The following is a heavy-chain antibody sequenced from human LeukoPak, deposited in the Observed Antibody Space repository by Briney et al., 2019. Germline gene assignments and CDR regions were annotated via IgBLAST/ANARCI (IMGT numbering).Heavy chain of an antibody. CDR2: IYYTGNT. J-gene: IGHJ6*02. CDR3: ARHCSGDNCYFYGMDV. V-gene: IGHV4-59*08. CDR1: GGSISSYY. D-gene: IGHD2-15*01. Sequence: SETLPLTCTVSGGSISSYYWSWIRQPPGKGLEWIGYIYYTGNTNYNPSLKSRVTISIDTSKNQISLKLSSVTAADTAVYYCARHCSGDNCYFYGMDVWGQGTTVTVSS.